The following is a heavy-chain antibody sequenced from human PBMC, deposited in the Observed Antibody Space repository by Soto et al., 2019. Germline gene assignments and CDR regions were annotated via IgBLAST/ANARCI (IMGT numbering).Heavy chain of an antibody. V-gene: IGHV3-30-3*01. CDR2: ISYDGSNK. CDR3: AREYGDRGETFDY. J-gene: IGHJ4*02. Sequence: QVQLVESGGGVVQPGRSLRLSCAASGFIFRSYAMHWVRQAPGKGLEWVAVISYDGSNKYYADSVKGRFTISRDNSKNPLYLQMNSRRAEDTAVYYCAREYGDRGETFDYGGQGTLVTVSS. D-gene: IGHD4-17*01. CDR1: GFIFRSYA.